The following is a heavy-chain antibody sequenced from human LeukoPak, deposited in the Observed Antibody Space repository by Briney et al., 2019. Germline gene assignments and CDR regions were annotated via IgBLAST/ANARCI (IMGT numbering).Heavy chain of an antibody. CDR3: ARDHSSSRQYYFDY. CDR1: GFTFSSYS. V-gene: IGHV3-48*01. D-gene: IGHD6-13*01. J-gene: IGHJ4*02. CDR2: ISGSSSTI. Sequence: GGSLRLSCAASGFTFSSYSMNWVRQAPGEGLEWGSYISGSSSTIYYADSVKGRFTISRDNGKNTLYLQMNSLKAEDTAVYYCARDHSSSRQYYFDYWGQGTLVTVSS.